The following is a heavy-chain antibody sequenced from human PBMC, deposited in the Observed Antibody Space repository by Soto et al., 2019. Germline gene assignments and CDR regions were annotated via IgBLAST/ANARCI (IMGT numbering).Heavy chain of an antibody. Sequence: GGSLRLSCAASEFIFSNYAMTWVRQAPGRGLEWVSAISSSGGSTYYADSVKGRFTISRDNSKNTLSLQMSSLRAEDTAVYYCASVHCSSSWSHYCYGMDVWGQGTTVTVAS. J-gene: IGHJ6*02. CDR1: EFIFSNYA. CDR2: ISSSGGST. D-gene: IGHD6-13*01. CDR3: ASVHCSSSWSHYCYGMDV. V-gene: IGHV3-23*01.